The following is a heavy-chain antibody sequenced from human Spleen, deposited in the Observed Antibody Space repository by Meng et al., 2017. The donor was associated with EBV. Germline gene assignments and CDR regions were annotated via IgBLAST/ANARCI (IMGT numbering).Heavy chain of an antibody. D-gene: IGHD2-2*01. CDR2: LYYGGIT. V-gene: IGHV4-39*01. J-gene: IGHJ4*02. CDR3: ARPAFCDIPSCYGRERPFDD. CDR1: GASFLSTAYT. Sequence: QVQLQESGPGLVKPSETLSLTCTVSGASFLSTAYTWGWIRRPPGKGLEWIGSLYYGGITYYNPSLKSRVTISVDTSNNQFSLKLSSVTAADTAVYYCARPAFCDIPSCYGRERPFDDWGQGILVTVSS.